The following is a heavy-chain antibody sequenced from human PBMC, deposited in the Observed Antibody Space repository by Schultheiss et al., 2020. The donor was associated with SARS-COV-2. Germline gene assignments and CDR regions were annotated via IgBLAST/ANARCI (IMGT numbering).Heavy chain of an antibody. Sequence: SETLSLTCAVYGGSISSYYWSWIRQPPGKGLEWIGYISYTGNTNYNPSLKSRVTISVDTSKNQFSLKLSSVTAADTAVYYCARSYSSSFGSYMDVWGKGNTVTVSS. J-gene: IGHJ6*03. D-gene: IGHD6-13*01. CDR1: GGSISSYY. CDR2: ISYTGNT. CDR3: ARSYSSSFGSYMDV. V-gene: IGHV4-59*01.